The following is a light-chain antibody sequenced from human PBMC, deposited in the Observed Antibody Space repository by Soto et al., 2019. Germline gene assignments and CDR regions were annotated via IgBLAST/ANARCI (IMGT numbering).Light chain of an antibody. CDR1: SSDVGAYKY. J-gene: IGLJ2*01. Sequence: QSALTQPRSVSGSPGQSVTISCTGTSSDVGAYKYVSWYQQHPGKAPKLTIYDVSERPSGVPDRFSGSKSGYTASLTISGLQAADEADYYCCSYTGSYTVIFGGGTKLTVL. CDR2: DVS. V-gene: IGLV2-11*01. CDR3: CSYTGSYTVI.